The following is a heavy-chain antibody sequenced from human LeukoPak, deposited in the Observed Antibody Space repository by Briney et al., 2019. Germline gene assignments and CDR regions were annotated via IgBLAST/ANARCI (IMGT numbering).Heavy chain of an antibody. CDR2: IYYSGNT. Sequence: SETLSLTCTVSGGSLSSYYWSWIRQPPGKGLEWIGYIYYSGNTNYNPSLKSRVTISVDTSKNQFSLKLSSVTAADTAVYYCARGGSYSSSGGFDYWGQGTLVTVSS. CDR3: ARGGSYSSSGGFDY. D-gene: IGHD6-13*01. J-gene: IGHJ4*02. V-gene: IGHV4-59*01. CDR1: GGSLSSYY.